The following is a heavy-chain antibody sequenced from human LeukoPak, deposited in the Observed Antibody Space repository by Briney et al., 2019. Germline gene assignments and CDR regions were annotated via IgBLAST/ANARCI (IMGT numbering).Heavy chain of an antibody. CDR1: GGSISSYY. CDR2: IYYSGST. D-gene: IGHD3-10*01. V-gene: IGHV4-59*01. CDR3: ARVIWFGEPHYFDY. J-gene: IGHJ4*02. Sequence: SETLSLTCTVSGGSISSYYWSWIRQPPGKGLEWIGYIYYSGSTNYNPSLKSRVTISVDTSKNQFSLKLSSVTAADTAVYYCARVIWFGEPHYFDYWGQGTLVTVSS.